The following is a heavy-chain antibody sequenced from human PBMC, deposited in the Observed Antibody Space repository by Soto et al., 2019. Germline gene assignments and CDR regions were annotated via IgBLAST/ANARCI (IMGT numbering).Heavy chain of an antibody. J-gene: IGHJ6*02. V-gene: IGHV3-23*01. Sequence: VQLLESGGGLVQPGGSLRLSCAASGFTFSSYAMSWVRQAPGKGLEWVSAISGSGGSTYYADSVKGRFTISRDNSKNTLYLQMNSLRAEDTAVYYCAKDLEFGYSGYDYNYYGMDVWGQGTTVTVSS. D-gene: IGHD5-12*01. CDR3: AKDLEFGYSGYDYNYYGMDV. CDR2: ISGSGGST. CDR1: GFTFSSYA.